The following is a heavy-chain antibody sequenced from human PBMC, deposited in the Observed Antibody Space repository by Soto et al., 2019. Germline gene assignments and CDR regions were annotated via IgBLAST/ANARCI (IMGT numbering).Heavy chain of an antibody. Sequence: QVQLQESGPGLVKPSETLSLTCTVSGGSISNYYWSWIRQPPGKGLEWIGYIYYSGSTNYNPSLKSRVTISVDPSKNQFPLRLSSVTAADTAVYYCARRYGPSFDYWGQGTLVTVSS. CDR3: ARRYGPSFDY. D-gene: IGHD4-17*01. J-gene: IGHJ4*02. CDR1: GGSISNYY. CDR2: IYYSGST. V-gene: IGHV4-59*01.